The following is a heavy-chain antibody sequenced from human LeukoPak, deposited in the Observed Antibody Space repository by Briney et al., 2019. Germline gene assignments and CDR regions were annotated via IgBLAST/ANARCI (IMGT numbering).Heavy chain of an antibody. D-gene: IGHD2-15*01. CDR3: ARRVVVVVAAHRPAFDI. J-gene: IGHJ3*02. CDR1: GGSFSGYY. Sequence: SETLSLTCAVYGGSFSGYYWCWIRQPPWKGLEGIGESNHSGSNNYNPSLKSRVTISVATSKNQFSLKLSSVTAADTAVYYCARRVVVVVAAHRPAFDIWGQGTMVTVSS. CDR2: SNHSGSN. V-gene: IGHV4-34*01.